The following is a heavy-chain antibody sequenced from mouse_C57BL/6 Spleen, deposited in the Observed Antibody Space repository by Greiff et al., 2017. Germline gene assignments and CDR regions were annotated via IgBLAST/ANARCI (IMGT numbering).Heavy chain of an antibody. J-gene: IGHJ2*01. V-gene: IGHV5-9-1*02. D-gene: IGHD2-4*01. Sequence: EVMLVESGEGLVKPGGSLKLSCAASGFTFSSYAMSWVRQTPEKRLEWVAYISSGGDYIYYADTVKGRFIISRDNARNTLYLQMSSLKSEDTAMYYCTRYDYGFDYWGQGTTLTVSS. CDR3: TRYDYGFDY. CDR2: ISSGGDYI. CDR1: GFTFSSYA.